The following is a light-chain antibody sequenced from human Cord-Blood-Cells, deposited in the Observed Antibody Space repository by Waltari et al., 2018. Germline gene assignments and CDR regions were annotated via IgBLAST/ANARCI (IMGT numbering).Light chain of an antibody. J-gene: IGKJ4*01. Sequence: EIVLTQSPATLSSSPAHRATLSCRASQSVSSYLAWYQQKPGQAPRLLIYDASNRATGIPARFSGSGSGTDFTLTISSLEPEDFAVYYCQQRSNWLTFGGGTKVEIK. CDR2: DAS. CDR3: QQRSNWLT. CDR1: QSVSSY. V-gene: IGKV3-11*01.